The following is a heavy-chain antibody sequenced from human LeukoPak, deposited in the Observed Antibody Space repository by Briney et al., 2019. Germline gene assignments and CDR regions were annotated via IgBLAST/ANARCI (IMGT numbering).Heavy chain of an antibody. Sequence: GASVKVSCKASGYTFTGYYMHWVRQAPGQGLEWMGWINPNSGGTNYAQKFQGRVTMTRDTSTSTVYMELSSLRSEDTAVYYCARPDSSGYYSSLGYDYWGQGTLVTVSS. J-gene: IGHJ4*02. D-gene: IGHD3-22*01. CDR1: GYTFTGYY. CDR2: INPNSGGT. V-gene: IGHV1-2*02. CDR3: ARPDSSGYYSSLGYDY.